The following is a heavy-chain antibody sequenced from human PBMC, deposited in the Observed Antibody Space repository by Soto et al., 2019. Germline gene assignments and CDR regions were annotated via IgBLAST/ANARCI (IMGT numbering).Heavy chain of an antibody. V-gene: IGHV1-69*06. CDR1: GDTFTNFA. CDR3: ARGLRGYTGYDGAGAFDI. D-gene: IGHD5-12*01. J-gene: IGHJ3*02. Sequence: QVQLVQSGTEVKKSGSSVKVSCKASGDTFTNFAIIWMRQAPGQGLEWMGGIIPMFGTPNYAQKFQGSVTITADRSTSTACMELRSLRSEDTAVYYCARGLRGYTGYDGAGAFDIWGQGTMVTVSS. CDR2: IIPMFGTP.